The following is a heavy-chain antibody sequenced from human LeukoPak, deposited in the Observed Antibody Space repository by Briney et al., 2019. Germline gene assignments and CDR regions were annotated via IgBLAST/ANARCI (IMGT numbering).Heavy chain of an antibody. CDR1: GGSISSSSYY. Sequence: SETLSLTCTVSGGSISSSSYYWGWIRQPPGKGLEWIGSIYYSGSTYYNPSLKSRVTISVDTSKNQFSLKLSSVTAADTAVYYCARVGWLEPVLFDYWGQGTLVTVSS. CDR3: ARVGWLEPVLFDY. CDR2: IYYSGST. V-gene: IGHV4-39*07. D-gene: IGHD2/OR15-2a*01. J-gene: IGHJ4*02.